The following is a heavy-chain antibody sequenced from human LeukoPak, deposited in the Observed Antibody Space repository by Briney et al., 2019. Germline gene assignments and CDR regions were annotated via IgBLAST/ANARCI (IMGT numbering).Heavy chain of an antibody. CDR2: IYYSGST. CDR3: ARTPLVDY. CDR1: GGSISSSSYY. Sequence: SETLSLTCTVSGGSISSSSYYWGWIRQPPGKGLEWIGSIYYSGSTYYNPSLKSRVTISVDTSKNQFSLKLSSVTAADTAVYYCARTPLVDYWGQGTLVTVSS. V-gene: IGHV4-39*01. D-gene: IGHD2-8*02. J-gene: IGHJ4*02.